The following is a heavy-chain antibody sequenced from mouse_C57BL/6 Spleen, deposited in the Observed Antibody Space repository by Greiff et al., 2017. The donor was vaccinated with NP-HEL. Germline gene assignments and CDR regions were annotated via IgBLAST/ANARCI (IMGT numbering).Heavy chain of an antibody. Sequence: EVMLVESGGGLVKPGGSLKLSCAASGFTFSSYAMSWVRQTPEKRLEWVATISDGGSYTYYPDNVKGRFTISRDNAKNNLYLQMSHLKSEDTAMYYCARDRGLLHYWYFDVWGTGTTVTVSS. CDR2: ISDGGSYT. V-gene: IGHV5-4*01. D-gene: IGHD2-3*01. J-gene: IGHJ1*03. CDR1: GFTFSSYA. CDR3: ARDRGLLHYWYFDV.